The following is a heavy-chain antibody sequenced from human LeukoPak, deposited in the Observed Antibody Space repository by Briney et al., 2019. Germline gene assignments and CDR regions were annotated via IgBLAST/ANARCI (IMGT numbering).Heavy chain of an antibody. Sequence: GGSLRLFCAASGFTFSSYSMNWVRQAPGKGLEWVSSISSSSSYIYYADSVKGRFTISRDNAKNSLYLQMNSLRAEDTAVYYCARDPGSSSWYGRDYWGQGTLVTVSS. V-gene: IGHV3-21*01. CDR1: GFTFSSYS. CDR3: ARDPGSSSWYGRDY. J-gene: IGHJ4*02. D-gene: IGHD6-13*01. CDR2: ISSSSSYI.